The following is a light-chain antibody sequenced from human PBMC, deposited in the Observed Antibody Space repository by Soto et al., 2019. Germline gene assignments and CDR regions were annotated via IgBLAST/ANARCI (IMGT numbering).Light chain of an antibody. CDR2: DAS. J-gene: IGKJ4*02. CDR1: QGITSW. V-gene: IGKV1-9*01. Sequence: IQLNQSLSSLSASIGERDTITCRASQGITSWLAWYQQKPGKAPKLLIYDASTLESGVPSRFSGSGYGTEFTLTISSLQPEDFATYYCLQDYNHPRTFGEGTKVDIK. CDR3: LQDYNHPRT.